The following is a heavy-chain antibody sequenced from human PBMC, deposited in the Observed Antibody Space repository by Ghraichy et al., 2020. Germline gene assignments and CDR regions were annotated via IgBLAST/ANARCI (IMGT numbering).Heavy chain of an antibody. J-gene: IGHJ4*02. D-gene: IGHD5-24*01. V-gene: IGHV6-1*01. CDR2: TYYRSTWYN. Sequence: SQTLSLTCAISGDSVSSNSGAWNWIRQSPSRGLEWLGRTYYRSTWYNDYALSVKSRITINPDTSKNQFSLQLNSVTLEDTAVYYCARDSSVGDGRNPCFDFWGQGTLVTVSS. CDR3: ARDSSVGDGRNPCFDF. CDR1: GDSVSSNSGA.